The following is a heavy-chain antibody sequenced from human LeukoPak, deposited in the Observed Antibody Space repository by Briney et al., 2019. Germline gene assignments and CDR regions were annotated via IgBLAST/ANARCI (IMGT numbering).Heavy chain of an antibody. CDR2: MNQDESRK. Sequence: GGSLRLSCAASGFTFSRFWMSWVRQAPGKGLEWVASMNQDESRKHYSDSVGGRFTISRDNTRNSLFLQMNSLRVDDTAFYYCAKLIRDVTIYDFWGRGALVTVSS. J-gene: IGHJ2*01. CDR1: GFTFSRFW. CDR3: AKLIRDVTIYDF. V-gene: IGHV3-7*01. D-gene: IGHD3/OR15-3a*01.